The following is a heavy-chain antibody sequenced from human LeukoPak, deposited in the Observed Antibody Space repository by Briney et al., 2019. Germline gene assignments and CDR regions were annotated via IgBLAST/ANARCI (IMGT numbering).Heavy chain of an antibody. Sequence: ASVKVSCKASGGTFISYAISWVRQAPGQGGEGMGGIIPMFGTANYTQKFQGRVTITADESTSTAYMELSSLRSEDTAVYYCARDPSGSFNFDYWGQGTLVTVSS. D-gene: IGHD1-26*01. J-gene: IGHJ4*02. CDR3: ARDPSGSFNFDY. CDR2: IIPMFGTA. V-gene: IGHV1-69*13. CDR1: GGTFISYA.